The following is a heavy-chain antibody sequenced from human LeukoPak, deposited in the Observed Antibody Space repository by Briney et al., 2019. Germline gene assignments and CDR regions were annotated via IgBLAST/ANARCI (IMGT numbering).Heavy chain of an antibody. Sequence: GGSLRLSCTASGFTFSNAWMSWVRQAPGKGLEWVGRIKSKTDGGTTDYAAPVKGRFTISRDDSKNTLYLQMNSLKTEDTAVYYCTTLYERGISLNFDPWGQGTLVTVSS. CDR2: IKSKTDGGTT. CDR1: GFTFSNAW. J-gene: IGHJ5*02. V-gene: IGHV3-15*01. CDR3: TTLYERGISLNFDP. D-gene: IGHD5/OR15-5a*01.